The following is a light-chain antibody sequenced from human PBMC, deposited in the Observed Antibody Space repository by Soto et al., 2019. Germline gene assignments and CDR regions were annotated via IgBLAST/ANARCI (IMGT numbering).Light chain of an antibody. CDR3: QQYDNWPPYT. J-gene: IGKJ2*01. CDR1: QSVSSN. Sequence: EIVMTQSPATLSLSPEERATLSCRASQSVSSNLAWYQQKPGQAPMLLIYGAYTRATGIPARFSGNGSGTAFTLTISSLQSEDFAVYYCQQYDNWPPYTFGQGTKLEIK. CDR2: GAY. V-gene: IGKV3-15*01.